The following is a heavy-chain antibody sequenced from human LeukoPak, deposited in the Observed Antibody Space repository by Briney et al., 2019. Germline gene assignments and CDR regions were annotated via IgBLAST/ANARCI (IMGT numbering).Heavy chain of an antibody. D-gene: IGHD3-22*01. J-gene: IGHJ4*02. CDR3: ARGGTMVIVVPFDY. Sequence: PSETLSLTCTVSDGSISSYYWSWIRQPPGKGLEWIGYIYYSGSTNYNPSLKSRVTISVDTSKNQFSLKLSSVTAADTAVYYCARGGTMVIVVPFDYWGQGALVTVSS. CDR1: DGSISSYY. V-gene: IGHV4-59*08. CDR2: IYYSGST.